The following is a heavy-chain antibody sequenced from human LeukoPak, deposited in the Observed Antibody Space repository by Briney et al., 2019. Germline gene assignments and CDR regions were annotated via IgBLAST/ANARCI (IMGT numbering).Heavy chain of an antibody. CDR2: IIPIFGTA. CDR1: GGTFSSYA. V-gene: IGHV1-69*05. CDR3: ARDGGYCSSTSCYGGSAPNNWSDP. J-gene: IGHJ5*02. Sequence: GASVKVSCKASGGTFSSYAISWVRQAPGQGLEWMGRIIPIFGTANYAQKFQGRVTITTDESTSTAYMELSSLRSEDTAVYYCARDGGYCSSTSCYGGSAPNNWSDPWGQGTLVTVSS. D-gene: IGHD2-2*01.